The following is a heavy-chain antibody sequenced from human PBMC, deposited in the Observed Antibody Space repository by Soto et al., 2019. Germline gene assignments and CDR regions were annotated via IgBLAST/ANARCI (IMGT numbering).Heavy chain of an antibody. Sequence: SETLSLTCAVHGESLRGYYWTWIRQPPGKGLEWIGQINHSGSTNYNPSLKSRVTISVDTSKNQFSLKLSSVTAAVTAVYYCARGHGWNDILTGFNYYYYYGMDVWGQGTTVTVS. D-gene: IGHD3-9*01. CDR3: ARGHGWNDILTGFNYYYYYGMDV. V-gene: IGHV4-34*01. CDR1: GESLRGYY. CDR2: INHSGST. J-gene: IGHJ6*02.